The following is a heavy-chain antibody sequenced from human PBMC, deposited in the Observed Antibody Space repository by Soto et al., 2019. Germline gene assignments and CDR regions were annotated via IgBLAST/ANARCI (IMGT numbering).Heavy chain of an antibody. D-gene: IGHD3-3*01. CDR1: GYTFTSYG. CDR2: ISAYNGNT. J-gene: IGHJ2*01. V-gene: IGHV1-18*01. CDR3: ARTPPLRFFPHWYFEL. Sequence: ASVKVSCKASGYTFTSYGISWVRQAPGQGLEWMGWISAYNGNTNYAQKLQGRVTMTTDTSTSTAYMELRSLRSDDTAVYYCARTPPLRFFPHWYFELWGSGTLVTVAS.